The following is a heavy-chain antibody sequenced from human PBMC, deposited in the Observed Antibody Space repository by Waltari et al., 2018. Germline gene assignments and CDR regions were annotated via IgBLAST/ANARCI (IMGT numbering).Heavy chain of an antibody. J-gene: IGHJ4*02. Sequence: EVQLVESGGGLDQPGGSLRLSWAATGFPVSRNYMRWVRQAPGKGLEWISVMHSGGTTYYSDSVKGRFTISRDNSKNTLYLQMNSLRAEDTAVYYCARVQGWPTIPDYWGQGTLVTVSS. CDR2: MHSGGTT. CDR1: GFPVSRNY. D-gene: IGHD2-15*01. CDR3: ARVQGWPTIPDY. V-gene: IGHV3-53*01.